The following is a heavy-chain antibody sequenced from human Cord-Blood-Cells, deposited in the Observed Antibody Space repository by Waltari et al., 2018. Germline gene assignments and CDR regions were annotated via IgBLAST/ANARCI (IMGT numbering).Heavy chain of an antibody. Sequence: QVQLQQWGAGLLKPSETLSLTCAVYGGSFSGYYWGWIRQPPGKGLEWIGEINHSGSTNYNPSLKSRVTISVDTSKNQFSLKLSSVTAADTAVYYCARGGGAARDDAFDIWGQGTMVTVSS. D-gene: IGHD6-6*01. CDR2: INHSGST. CDR3: ARGGGAARDDAFDI. J-gene: IGHJ3*02. CDR1: GGSFSGYY. V-gene: IGHV4-34*01.